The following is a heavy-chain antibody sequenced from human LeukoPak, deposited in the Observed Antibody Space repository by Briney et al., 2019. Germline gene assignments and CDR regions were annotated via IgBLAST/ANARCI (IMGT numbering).Heavy chain of an antibody. D-gene: IGHD3-10*01. CDR3: AKDADPYYYAHDY. Sequence: GGSLRLSCAASGFTFSNYAMSWVRQAPGKGLEWVSVISGSGGSTYYADSVKGRFTISRDNSKNTLYLQMNSLRTEDTAVYYCAKDADPYYYAHDYWGQGTLVTVSS. J-gene: IGHJ4*02. CDR1: GFTFSNYA. V-gene: IGHV3-23*01. CDR2: ISGSGGST.